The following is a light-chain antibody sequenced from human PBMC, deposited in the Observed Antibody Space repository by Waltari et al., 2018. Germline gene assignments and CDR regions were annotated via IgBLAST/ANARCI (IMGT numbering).Light chain of an antibody. CDR3: MQGLHTPLT. J-gene: IGKJ4*01. V-gene: IGKV2-28*01. CDR2: LGS. CDR1: QSLLHSTGNNY. Sequence: DIVMTQSPLSLPVTPGEPASISCRSSQSLLHSTGNNYLDWYLQKPGQSPQLLIYLGSNRTSGVPDRISGSGSGTDFTLKISRVEAEDVGVYYCMQGLHTPLTFGGGTKVEIK.